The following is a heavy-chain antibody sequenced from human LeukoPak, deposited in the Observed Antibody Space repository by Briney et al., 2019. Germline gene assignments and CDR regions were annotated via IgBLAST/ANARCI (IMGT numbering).Heavy chain of an antibody. V-gene: IGHV3-43*02. J-gene: IGHJ3*02. Sequence: GGSPRLSCAASGFTFDEYATHWVRQAPGKGLEWVSLISGDGVRTFYRDSVKGRFTISRDNSKNSLYLQMNSLRTEDTALYYCAKDLTSVYDAFNIWGQGTMVTVSS. CDR3: AKDLTSVYDAFNI. CDR1: GFTFDEYA. CDR2: ISGDGVRT.